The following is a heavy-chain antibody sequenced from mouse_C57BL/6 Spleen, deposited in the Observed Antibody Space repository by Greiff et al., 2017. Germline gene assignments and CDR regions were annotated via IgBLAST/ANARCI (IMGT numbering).Heavy chain of an antibody. Sequence: QVHVKQPGAELVKPGASVKLSCKASGYTFTSYWMPWVKQRPGQGLEWIGMIHPTSGSTNYNEKFKSKATLTVDKSSSTAYMQLSSLTSEDSAVYYCARSYGSGYNYAMDYWGQGTSVTVSS. CDR3: ARSYGSGYNYAMDY. CDR2: IHPTSGST. J-gene: IGHJ4*01. D-gene: IGHD1-1*01. CDR1: GYTFTSYW. V-gene: IGHV1-64*01.